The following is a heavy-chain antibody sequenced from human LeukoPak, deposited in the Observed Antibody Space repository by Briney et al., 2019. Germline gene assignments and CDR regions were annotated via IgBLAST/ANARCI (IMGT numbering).Heavy chain of an antibody. Sequence: MSSETLSLTCAVYGGSFSGYYWSWIRQPPGKGLEWIGEFNHSGSTNYNPSLKSRVTISVDTSKNQFSLKLSSVTAADTAVYYCVVSYVRGVAPFDYWGQGTLVTVSS. J-gene: IGHJ4*02. CDR1: GGSFSGYY. D-gene: IGHD3-10*01. CDR3: VVSYVRGVAPFDY. V-gene: IGHV4-34*01. CDR2: FNHSGST.